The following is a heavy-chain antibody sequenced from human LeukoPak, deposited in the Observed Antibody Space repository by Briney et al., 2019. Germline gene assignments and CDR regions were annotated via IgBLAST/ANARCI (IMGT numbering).Heavy chain of an antibody. J-gene: IGHJ5*02. Sequence: SETLSLTCTVSGDSISGYYWDWIRQPPGKGLEWIGFVHYSGSTNYNPFLKSRVTISVDISKNQFSLNLSSVTAADTAVYYCARARGGYGDYGSWFDPWGQGTLVPVSS. D-gene: IGHD4-17*01. CDR2: VHYSGST. CDR1: GDSISGYY. V-gene: IGHV4-59*01. CDR3: ARARGGYGDYGSWFDP.